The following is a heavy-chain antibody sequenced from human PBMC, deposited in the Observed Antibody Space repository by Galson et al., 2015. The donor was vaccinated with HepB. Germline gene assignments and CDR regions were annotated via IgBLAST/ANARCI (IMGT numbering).Heavy chain of an antibody. Sequence: QSGAEVKKPGESLRISCKGSGYSFTSYWISWVRQMPGKGLEWMGRIDPSDSYINYSPSFQGHVTFSADRSISTAYLQWSSLKASDTAMYYCARLGGVYCSSTSCHAAFDYWGQGTLVTVSS. CDR3: ARLGGVYCSSTSCHAAFDY. CDR1: GYSFTSYW. J-gene: IGHJ4*02. D-gene: IGHD2-2*01. CDR2: IDPSDSYI. V-gene: IGHV5-10-1*01.